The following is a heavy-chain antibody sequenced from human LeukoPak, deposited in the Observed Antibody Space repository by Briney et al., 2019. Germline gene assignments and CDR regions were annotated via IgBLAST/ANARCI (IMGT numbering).Heavy chain of an antibody. V-gene: IGHV4-34*01. CDR2: INHSGST. CDR3: ARLREWELLQG. J-gene: IGHJ3*01. CDR1: GDSTTNYY. D-gene: IGHD1-26*01. Sequence: SETLSLTCTISGDSTTNYYWSWIRQPAGKGLEWIGEINHSGSTNYNPSLKSRVTISVDTSKNQFSLKLSSVTAADTAVYYCARLREWELLQGWGQGTMVTVSS.